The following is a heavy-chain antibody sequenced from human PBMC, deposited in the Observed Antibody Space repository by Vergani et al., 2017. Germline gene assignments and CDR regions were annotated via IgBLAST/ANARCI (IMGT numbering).Heavy chain of an antibody. Sequence: QAQLGQSDSEVKKPGDSVTLSCKTSGYTFVNHPITWVRQAPGQGLEWVGWISPYNHKTRYSQKVEGRVTMTSDTSSSTVFLELRRLTSDDTAIYYCARSQMATNDFDLWGRGTLVTVSS. J-gene: IGHJ4*02. D-gene: IGHD5-24*01. CDR1: GYTFVNHP. CDR2: ISPYNHKT. V-gene: IGHV1-18*04. CDR3: ARSQMATNDFDL.